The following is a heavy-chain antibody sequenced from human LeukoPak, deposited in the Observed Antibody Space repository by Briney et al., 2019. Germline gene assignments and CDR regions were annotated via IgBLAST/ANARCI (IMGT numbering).Heavy chain of an antibody. Sequence: GGSLRLSCAASGFTFSSYAMYWVRQAPGKGLEYVSAISSNGGSTYYANSVKGRFTISRDNSKNTLYLQMGSLRAEDMAVYYCAGAESYYYGMDVWGQGTTVTVSS. CDR3: AGAESYYYGMDV. CDR2: ISSNGGST. CDR1: GFTFSSYA. J-gene: IGHJ6*02. V-gene: IGHV3-64*01.